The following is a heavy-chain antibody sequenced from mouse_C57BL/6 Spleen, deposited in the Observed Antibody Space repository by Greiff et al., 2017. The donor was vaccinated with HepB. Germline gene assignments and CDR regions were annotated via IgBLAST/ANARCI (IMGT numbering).Heavy chain of an antibody. Sequence: QVQLQQSGAELARPGASVKMSCKASGYTFTSYTMHWVKQRPGQGLEWIGYINPSSGYTKYNQKFKDKATLTADKSSSTAYMQLSSLTSEDSAVYYCARDDYYGSSHDYWGQGTTLTVSS. V-gene: IGHV1-4*01. CDR1: GYTFTSYT. CDR3: ARDDYYGSSHDY. D-gene: IGHD1-1*01. J-gene: IGHJ2*01. CDR2: INPSSGYT.